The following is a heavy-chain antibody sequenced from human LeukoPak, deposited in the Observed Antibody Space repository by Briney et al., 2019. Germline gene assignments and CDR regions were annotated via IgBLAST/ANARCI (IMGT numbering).Heavy chain of an antibody. J-gene: IGHJ4*02. CDR3: AKGYQLLYYFDY. V-gene: IGHV3-74*01. D-gene: IGHD2-2*01. CDR2: INSDGSST. Sequence: GGSLRLSCAASGFTFSSYWMHWVRQAPGKGLVWVSRINSDGSSTSYADSVKGRFTISRDNSKNTLYLQMNSLRAEDTAVYYCAKGYQLLYYFDYWGQGTLVTVSS. CDR1: GFTFSSYW.